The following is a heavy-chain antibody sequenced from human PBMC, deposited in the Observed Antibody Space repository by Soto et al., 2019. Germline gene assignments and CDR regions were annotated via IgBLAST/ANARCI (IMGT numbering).Heavy chain of an antibody. CDR1: GGSISSGDYY. J-gene: IGHJ5*02. CDR3: ARDRGSDFWSGYSSYNWFDP. D-gene: IGHD3-3*01. V-gene: IGHV4-30-4*01. CDR2: IYYSGST. Sequence: SETLSLTCTVSGGSISSGDYYWSWIRQPPGKGLEWIGYIYYSGSTYYNPSLKSRVTISVDTSKNQFSLKLSSVTAADTAVYYCARDRGSDFWSGYSSYNWFDPWGQGTLVTLSS.